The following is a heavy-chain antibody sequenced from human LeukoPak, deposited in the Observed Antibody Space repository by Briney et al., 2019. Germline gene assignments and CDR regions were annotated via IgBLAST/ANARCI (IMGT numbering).Heavy chain of an antibody. CDR2: ISYDGSNK. D-gene: IGHD4-17*01. CDR3: ARVGDGDYLRYQFDL. Sequence: GGSLRLACTASGFTFSNYAMHSDRQAPGKGLEWVALISYDGSNKYYADSMRGRFTTSRDNSKNTLYLQMDSLRVEDTAMYYWARVGDGDYLRYQFDLWGEGTLVTVSA. CDR1: GFTFSNYA. V-gene: IGHV3-30*04. J-gene: IGHJ4*02.